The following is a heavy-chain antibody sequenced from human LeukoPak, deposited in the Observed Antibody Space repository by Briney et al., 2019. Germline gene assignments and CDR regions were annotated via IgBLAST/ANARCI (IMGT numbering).Heavy chain of an antibody. D-gene: IGHD2-15*01. CDR3: ARGDCSGGSCSSMDV. CDR2: INPADDT. J-gene: IGHJ6*02. V-gene: IGHV3-13*04. Sequence: GGSLRLSCAASGFTFSTYDMHWVRQATGKGLEWVSGINPADDTYYPGSVKGRFTISREDAKNSFYLQLNSLRVGDTAVYYCARGDCSGGSCSSMDVWGQGTTVTVSS. CDR1: GFTFSTYD.